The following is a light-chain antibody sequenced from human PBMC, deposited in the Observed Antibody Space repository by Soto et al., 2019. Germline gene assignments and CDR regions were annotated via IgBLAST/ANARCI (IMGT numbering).Light chain of an antibody. CDR1: QSVDNW. Sequence: DIQMTQSPSTLSASVGDRVTITCRASQSVDNWVAWYQQKPGKAHKLLIYKASSLESGVPSRFSGSGSGAEFTLTISGLQPDDFATYYCQQYDTYQTFGQGTKVEIK. CDR2: KAS. V-gene: IGKV1-5*03. CDR3: QQYDTYQT. J-gene: IGKJ1*01.